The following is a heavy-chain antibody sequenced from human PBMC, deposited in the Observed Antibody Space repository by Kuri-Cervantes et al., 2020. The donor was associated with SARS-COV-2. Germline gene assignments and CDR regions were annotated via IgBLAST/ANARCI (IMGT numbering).Heavy chain of an antibody. Sequence: LSLTCEASGFAFSGSAMHWVRQAPGKGLEWVANIKQDGSEKYYVDSVKGRFTISRDNAKNSLYLQMNSLRAEDTAVYYCATGVRGYSYGPDYWGQGTLVTVSS. V-gene: IGHV3-7*05. CDR2: IKQDGSEK. J-gene: IGHJ4*02. D-gene: IGHD5-18*01. CDR3: ATGVRGYSYGPDY. CDR1: GFAFSGSA.